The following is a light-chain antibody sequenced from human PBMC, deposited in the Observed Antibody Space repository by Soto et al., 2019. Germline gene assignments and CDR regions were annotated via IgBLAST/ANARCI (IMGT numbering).Light chain of an antibody. V-gene: IGKV1-39*01. J-gene: IGKJ1*01. CDR1: QSISSY. CDR2: AAS. CDR3: QQSYSTLAWT. Sequence: DIQMTQSPSSLSASVGDRVTITCRASQSISSYLNWYQQKPGKAPKLLIYAASSLQSGVPSRFSGSRSPTNFTLNIISVQPEDFATYYCQQSYSTLAWTFGQGTKVEIK.